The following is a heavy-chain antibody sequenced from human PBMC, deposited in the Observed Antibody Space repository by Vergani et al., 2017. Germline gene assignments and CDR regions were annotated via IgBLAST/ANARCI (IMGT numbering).Heavy chain of an antibody. Sequence: QVQLQESGPGLVKPSQTLSLTCTVSGSSINNDFYYWHWIRQPAGKGLEWIGRTYVSGITDYNSSHQSRVSISVDTSKNQFSLTLTAVTAADTAVYYCAGDYKQHSSSAFDLWGEGRMVTVSS. CDR3: AGDYKQHSSSAFDL. CDR1: GSSINNDFYY. CDR2: TYVSGIT. D-gene: IGHD3-10*01. J-gene: IGHJ3*01. V-gene: IGHV4-61*02.